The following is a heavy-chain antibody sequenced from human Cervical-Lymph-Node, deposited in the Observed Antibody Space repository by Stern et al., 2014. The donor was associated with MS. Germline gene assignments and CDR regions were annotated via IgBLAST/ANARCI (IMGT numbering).Heavy chain of an antibody. CDR3: ARDQVPSIFGVDNLPTWFDP. V-gene: IGHV3-33*01. CDR1: SFTFSDYG. CDR2: INYNGRNK. J-gene: IGHJ5*02. D-gene: IGHD3-3*01. Sequence: QVQLVESGGGVVQPGRSLRLSCAASSFTFSDYGMHWVRQAPGKGLEWVTTINYNGRNKSYADSVRGRFTISRDNSKNTLYLQMNSLRGEDTAVYYCARDQVPSIFGVDNLPTWFDPWGQGTLVTVSS.